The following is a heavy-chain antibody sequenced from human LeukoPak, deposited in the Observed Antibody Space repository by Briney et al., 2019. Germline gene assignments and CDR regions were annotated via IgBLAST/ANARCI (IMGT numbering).Heavy chain of an antibody. CDR2: MNPNSGNT. CDR1: GYTFTSYD. V-gene: IGHV1-8*01. Sequence: ASVKVSCKASGYTFTSYDINWVRQATGQGLEWMGWMNPNSGNTGYAQKFQGRVTMTRNTSISTAYMDLYSLRSDDTAVYYCARLGDSGWAVDHWGQGALVTVSS. D-gene: IGHD6-19*01. CDR3: ARLGDSGWAVDH. J-gene: IGHJ4*02.